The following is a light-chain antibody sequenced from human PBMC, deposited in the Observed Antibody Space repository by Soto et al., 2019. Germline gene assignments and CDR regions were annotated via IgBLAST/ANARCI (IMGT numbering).Light chain of an antibody. CDR3: QQSYSTPPT. J-gene: IGKJ1*01. CDR1: QSISSY. V-gene: IGKV1-39*01. Sequence: DSRMTHSPSSRSASVGDRVTMTGLASQSISSYLNWYQQKPGKAPKLLIYAASSLQSGVPSRFSGSGSGTDFTLTISSLQPEDFATYYCQQSYSTPPTFGQGTKVDIK. CDR2: AAS.